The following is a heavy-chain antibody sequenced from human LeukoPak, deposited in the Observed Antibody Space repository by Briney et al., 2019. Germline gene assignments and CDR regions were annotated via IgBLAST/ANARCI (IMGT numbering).Heavy chain of an antibody. CDR2: IHYSGST. CDR3: ARDHGGLVALDFDH. D-gene: IGHD4-23*01. Sequence: SETLSLTCTVSGGSISSYYWSWIRQPPGKGLEWIGYIHYSGSTNYNPSLKSRVTISLDTSNNRFSLKLTSVTAADTAIYFCARDHGGLVALDFDHWGQGILVSVSS. J-gene: IGHJ4*02. CDR1: GGSISSYY. V-gene: IGHV4-59*01.